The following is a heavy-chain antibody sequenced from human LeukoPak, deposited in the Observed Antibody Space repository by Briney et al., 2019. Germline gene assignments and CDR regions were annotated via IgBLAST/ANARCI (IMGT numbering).Heavy chain of an antibody. V-gene: IGHV3-64*01. D-gene: IGHD4-17*01. Sequence: GGSLRLSCAASGFTFSSYAKHWVRQAPGKGLEYVSAISRNGGSTYYANSVKGRFTISRDNSKNTLYLQMGSLRAEDMAVYYCARDFPTVTTLLDYWGQGTLVTVSS. CDR2: ISRNGGST. CDR1: GFTFSSYA. CDR3: ARDFPTVTTLLDY. J-gene: IGHJ4*02.